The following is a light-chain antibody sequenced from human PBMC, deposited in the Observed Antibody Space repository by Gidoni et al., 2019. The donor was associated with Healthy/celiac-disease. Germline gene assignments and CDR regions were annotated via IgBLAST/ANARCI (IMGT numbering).Light chain of an antibody. J-gene: IGLJ2*01. CDR2: GKN. CDR1: SLRRYY. CDR3: DSRDSSGNLVV. V-gene: IGLV3-19*01. Sequence: SSELTQDPAVPVALGQTVRITCQGDSLRRYYASWYQQKPGQAPVLVIYGKNNRPSGIPDRFSGSSSGNTASLTITGAQAEDEADYYCDSRDSSGNLVVFGEGTKLTVL.